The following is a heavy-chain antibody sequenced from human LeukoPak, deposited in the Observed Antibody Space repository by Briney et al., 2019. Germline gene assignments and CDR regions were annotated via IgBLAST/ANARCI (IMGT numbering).Heavy chain of an antibody. CDR3: ARDSYGSDY. CDR1: GFIFSTYA. CDR2: ISYDESNE. Sequence: PGGSLRLFCAASGFIFSTYAMHWARQAPGKGLDWVAVISYDESNEYYADSVKGRFTIPRDNSKDTLYLQMNSLRAEDSAVYYCARDSYGSDYWGQGTLVTVSS. V-gene: IGHV3-30-3*01. J-gene: IGHJ4*02. D-gene: IGHD3-10*01.